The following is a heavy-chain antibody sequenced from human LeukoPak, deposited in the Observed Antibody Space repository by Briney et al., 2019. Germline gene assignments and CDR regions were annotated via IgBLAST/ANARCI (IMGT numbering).Heavy chain of an antibody. V-gene: IGHV1-69*13. CDR1: GGTFSSYA. D-gene: IGHD4-17*01. J-gene: IGHJ4*02. CDR3: ARDPPMTTVTTGNDY. Sequence: SVKVSFKASGGTFSSYAISWVRQAPGQGLEWMGGIIPIFGTANYAQKFQGRVTITADESTSTAYMELSSLRSEDTAVYYCARDPPMTTVTTGNDYWGQGTLVTVSS. CDR2: IIPIFGTA.